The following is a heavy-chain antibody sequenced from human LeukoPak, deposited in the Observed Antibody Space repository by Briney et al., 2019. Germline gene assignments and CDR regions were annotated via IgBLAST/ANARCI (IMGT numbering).Heavy chain of an antibody. CDR3: ARDVGIAPFDY. Sequence: GASVKVSCKASGYTFTSYYMHWVRQAPGQGLEWMGIINPSGGSTSYAQKFQGRVTMTRDMSTSTVYMELSSLRSEDTAVYYCARDVGIAPFDYWGQGTLVTVSS. V-gene: IGHV1-46*01. D-gene: IGHD6-13*01. CDR1: GYTFTSYY. CDR2: INPSGGST. J-gene: IGHJ4*02.